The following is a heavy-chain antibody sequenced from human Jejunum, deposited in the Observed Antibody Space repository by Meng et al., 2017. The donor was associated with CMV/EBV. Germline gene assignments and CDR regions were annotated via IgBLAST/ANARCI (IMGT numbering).Heavy chain of an antibody. Sequence: FSGSRHWMTGVRQAPGKGLEWVANINEDGGEIYYVDSLKGRFTISRDNAKNSLYLQMNSLRAEDSAVYYCARITTFGTGLHGMDVWGQGTTVTVSS. V-gene: IGHV3-7*01. D-gene: IGHD3-3*01. CDR3: ARITTFGTGLHGMDV. J-gene: IGHJ6*02. CDR2: INEDGGEI. CDR1: FSGSRHW.